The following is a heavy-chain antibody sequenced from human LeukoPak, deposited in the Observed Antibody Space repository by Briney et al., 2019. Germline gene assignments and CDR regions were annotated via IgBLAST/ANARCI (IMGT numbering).Heavy chain of an antibody. Sequence: GGSLRLSCAASGFTFSDYYMSWIRQAPGEGLEWVSFISESGKTIYYADSVKGRFTISRDNAKNSLYLQMNSLRVEDMAVYYCASATYYAHGYWGQGTLVTVSS. CDR2: ISESGKTI. J-gene: IGHJ4*02. V-gene: IGHV3-11*01. D-gene: IGHD2/OR15-2a*01. CDR1: GFTFSDYY. CDR3: ASATYYAHGY.